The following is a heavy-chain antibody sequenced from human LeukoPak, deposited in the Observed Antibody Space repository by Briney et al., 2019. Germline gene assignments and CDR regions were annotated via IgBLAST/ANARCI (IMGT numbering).Heavy chain of an antibody. D-gene: IGHD3-9*01. CDR2: IFHIFGTA. CDR1: GYTFTSYY. CDR3: ARSQLEYNDRGYCDY. V-gene: IGHV1-69*05. J-gene: IGHJ4*02. Sequence: VAAVKVSCKASGYTFTSYYMHTGRQAPGQGREWGGGIFHIFGTANYAQKFQGRVSITTDESTSTAYMELSSLRSEDTAVYYCARSQLEYNDRGYCDYWGQGALVTVPS.